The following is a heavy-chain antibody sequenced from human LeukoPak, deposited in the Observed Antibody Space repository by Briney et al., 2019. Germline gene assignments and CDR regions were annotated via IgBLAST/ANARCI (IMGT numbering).Heavy chain of an antibody. V-gene: IGHV5-51*01. CDR3: ARRARNFEWSRPPWYFDL. CDR2: VYPGDSDT. CDR1: GYNFTSQW. J-gene: IGHJ2*01. D-gene: IGHD3-9*01. Sequence: GESLKISCKGSGYNFTSQWIGWVRQMAGKGPEWMGIVYPGDSDTRYSPSFQGQVTISADRSLSTAYLQWSSLKASDTAMYFCARRARNFEWSRPPWYFDLWGRGTLVTVSS.